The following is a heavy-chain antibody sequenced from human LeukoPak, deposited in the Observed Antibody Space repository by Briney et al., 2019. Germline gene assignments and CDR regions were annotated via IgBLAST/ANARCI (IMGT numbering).Heavy chain of an antibody. Sequence: GGSLRLSCAASGFTFSSYAMHWVRQAPGKGLEWVAVISYDGSNKYYADSVQGRFTISRDNSKNTLYLQMNSLRAEDTAVYYCHIVVVTPIIDYWGQGTLVTVSS. D-gene: IGHD2-21*02. J-gene: IGHJ4*02. CDR3: HIVVVTPIIDY. CDR1: GFTFSSYA. V-gene: IGHV3-30-3*01. CDR2: ISYDGSNK.